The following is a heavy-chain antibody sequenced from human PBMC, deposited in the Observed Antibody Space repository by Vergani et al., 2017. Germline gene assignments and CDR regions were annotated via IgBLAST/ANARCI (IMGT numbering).Heavy chain of an antibody. J-gene: IGHJ4*02. V-gene: IGHV3-33*05. CDR2: IQHDGSDK. D-gene: IGHD2-8*01. CDR1: GFSFSSYD. Sequence: GQLVESGGGLVKPGGSLRLSCAASGFSFSSYDMHWVRQAPGKGLEWVAVIQHDGSDKYNADSVKGRFTISRDNAKNSLHLQMNNLRAEDTAVYYCARQSRDVFCTNGVCPLGYWGQGALVTVSS. CDR3: ARQSRDVFCTNGVCPLGY.